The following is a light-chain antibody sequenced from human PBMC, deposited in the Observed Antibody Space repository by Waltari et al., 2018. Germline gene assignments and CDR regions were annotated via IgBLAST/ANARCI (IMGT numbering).Light chain of an antibody. CDR1: QSVSSSY. J-gene: IGKJ2*01. CDR3: QQYSSSPRT. V-gene: IGKV3-20*01. Sequence: EIVLTQSPGTLSLSPGERATLSCRASQSVSSSYLAWYQQKPGQAPRLLSYGASSRATGIPARFSGSGSGTDFTLTISRLEPEDFAVYYCQQYSSSPRTFGQGTKLEIK. CDR2: GAS.